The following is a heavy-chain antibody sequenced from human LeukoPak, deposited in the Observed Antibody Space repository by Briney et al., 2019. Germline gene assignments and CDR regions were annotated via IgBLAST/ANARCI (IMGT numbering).Heavy chain of an antibody. V-gene: IGHV4-38-2*02. D-gene: IGHD6-19*01. CDR1: GYSISSGYY. J-gene: IGHJ4*02. CDR3: ARDQYRDSSGWYFDY. CDR2: IYQSWST. Sequence: SSETLSLTCAVSGYSISSGYYWGWLRQPPGKGLQWIRRIYQSWSTYYHSSLKSRVTISVDTSKNQFSLKLSSVTGADTAVYYCARDQYRDSSGWYFDYWGQGTLVTVSS.